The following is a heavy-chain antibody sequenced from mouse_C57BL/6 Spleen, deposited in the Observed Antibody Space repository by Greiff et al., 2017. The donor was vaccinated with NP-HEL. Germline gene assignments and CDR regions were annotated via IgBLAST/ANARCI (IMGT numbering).Heavy chain of an antibody. D-gene: IGHD1-1*01. Sequence: QVQLQQPGAELVRPGTSVKLSCKASGYTFTSYWMHWVKQRPGQGLEWIGVIDPSDSYTNYNQKFKGKAPLTVDTSSSTAYMQLSSLTSEDSAVYYCARNYGSSPQAMDYWGQGTSVTVSS. CDR2: IDPSDSYT. CDR3: ARNYGSSPQAMDY. J-gene: IGHJ4*01. CDR1: GYTFTSYW. V-gene: IGHV1-59*01.